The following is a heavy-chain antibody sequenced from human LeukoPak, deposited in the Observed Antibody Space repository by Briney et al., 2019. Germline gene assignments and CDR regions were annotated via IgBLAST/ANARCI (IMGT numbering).Heavy chain of an antibody. D-gene: IGHD4-17*01. Sequence: PSETLSLTCAVYGGSFSGYYWSWIRQPPGKGLEWIGYIYYSGSTYYNPSLKSRVTISVDTSKNQFSLKLSSVTAADTAVYYCARADADYGDYPGAFDIWGQGTMVTVSS. CDR3: ARADADYGDYPGAFDI. J-gene: IGHJ3*02. CDR1: GGSFSGYY. CDR2: IYYSGST. V-gene: IGHV4-34*01.